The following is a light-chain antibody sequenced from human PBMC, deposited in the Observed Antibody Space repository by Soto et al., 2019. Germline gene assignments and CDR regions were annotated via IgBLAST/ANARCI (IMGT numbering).Light chain of an antibody. CDR1: QSISSW. V-gene: IGKV1-5*01. CDR3: QQYNSYPT. Sequence: DIQMTQSPSTLSASVGDRVTITCRASQSISSWLAWYQQKPGKAPTLLIYDASSLESGVPSRFSGSVSGTEFTLTISSLQPDDFATYYCQQYNSYPTFGQGTKLEIK. J-gene: IGKJ2*01. CDR2: DAS.